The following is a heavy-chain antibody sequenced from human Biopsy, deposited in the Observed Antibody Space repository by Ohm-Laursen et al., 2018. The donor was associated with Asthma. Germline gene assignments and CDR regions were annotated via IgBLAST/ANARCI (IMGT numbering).Heavy chain of an antibody. CDR1: GFSVSTRGMS. CDR2: IDWEDDT. D-gene: IGHD1-1*01. V-gene: IGHV2-70*04. Sequence: TQTLTLTCSCSGFSVSTRGMSVSWIRQPPGKALEWLVRIDWEDDTFYSTPLRTRLTISKDTSKNQVVLTMTNMDPVDTAIYFCGRHNDYWGQGILVTVSS. J-gene: IGHJ4*02. CDR3: GRHNDY.